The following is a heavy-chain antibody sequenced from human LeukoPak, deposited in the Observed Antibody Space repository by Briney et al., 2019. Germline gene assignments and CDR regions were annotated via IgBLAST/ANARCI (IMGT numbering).Heavy chain of an antibody. CDR2: ISVYNGNT. CDR1: GYTFSSYG. CDR3: ASSNLGSLGQFDP. D-gene: IGHD3-10*01. V-gene: IGHV1-18*01. Sequence: ASVKVSCKASGYTFSSYGISWVRQAPGQGLEWMGWISVYNGNTNYAQKFHGRVTMTTDTSTSTAYMELRSLRSDDTAVYYCASSNLGSLGQFDPWGQGTLVTVSS. J-gene: IGHJ5*02.